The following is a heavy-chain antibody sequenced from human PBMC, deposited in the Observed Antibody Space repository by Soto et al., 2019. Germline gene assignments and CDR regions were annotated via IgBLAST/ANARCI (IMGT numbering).Heavy chain of an antibody. J-gene: IGHJ5*02. CDR1: GFTFSDYY. D-gene: IGHD6-25*01. CDR2: ISSSGSTI. CDR3: ARYGPSKQRAYNWFGP. V-gene: IGHV3-11*01. Sequence: GGSLRLSCAASGFTFSDYYMSWIRQAPGKGLEWVSYISSSGSTIYYADSVKGRFTISRDNAKNSLYLQMNSLRAEDTAVYYCARYGPSKQRAYNWFGPWGQGTLVTVS.